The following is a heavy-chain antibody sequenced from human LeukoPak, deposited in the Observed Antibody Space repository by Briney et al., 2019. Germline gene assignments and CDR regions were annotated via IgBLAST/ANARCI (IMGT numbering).Heavy chain of an antibody. Sequence: GGSLRLSCAASGFTFSSYAMSWVRQAPGKGLEWVSAISGSGGSTYYADSVKGRFTISRDNSKNTLYLQMNSLRAEDTAVYYCAKYDNRAVGATTEGGIDYWGQGTLVTVSS. J-gene: IGHJ4*02. D-gene: IGHD1-26*01. CDR3: AKYDNRAVGATTEGGIDY. CDR2: ISGSGGST. CDR1: GFTFSSYA. V-gene: IGHV3-23*01.